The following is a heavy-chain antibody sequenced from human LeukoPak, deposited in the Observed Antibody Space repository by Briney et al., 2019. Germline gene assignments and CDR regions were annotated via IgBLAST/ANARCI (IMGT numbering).Heavy chain of an antibody. D-gene: IGHD3-22*01. Sequence: GGSLRLSCAASGFTVSSNYMSWVRQAPGKGLEWVSVIYSGGSTYYADSVKGRFTISRDNSKNTLYLQINSLRAEDTAVYYCARADDSSGYYPWNFDYWGQGTLVTVSS. CDR3: ARADDSSGYYPWNFDY. CDR2: IYSGGST. V-gene: IGHV3-53*01. J-gene: IGHJ4*02. CDR1: GFTVSSNY.